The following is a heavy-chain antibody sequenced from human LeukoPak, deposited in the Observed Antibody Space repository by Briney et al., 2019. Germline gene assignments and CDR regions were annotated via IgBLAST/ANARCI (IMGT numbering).Heavy chain of an antibody. J-gene: IGHJ4*02. D-gene: IGHD6-13*01. CDR1: GGSINNYY. CDR2: IYYSGRT. V-gene: IGHV4-59*01. Sequence: SETLSLTCTVSGGSINNYYWSWIRQSPGKGLEWIGQIYYSGRTKYNPALESRVIISVDTSNNQFSLKLSSMTTEDTAEYYCARVGPRYSSSWYPYHFDYWGRGTLVTVSS. CDR3: ARVGPRYSSSWYPYHFDY.